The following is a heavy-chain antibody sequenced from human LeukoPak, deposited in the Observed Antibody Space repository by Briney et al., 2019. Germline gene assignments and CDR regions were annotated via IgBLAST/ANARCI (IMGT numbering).Heavy chain of an antibody. J-gene: IGHJ6*03. D-gene: IGHD2-2*02. CDR1: GFTFDVYG. V-gene: IGHV3-20*04. CDR2: INWNGGST. Sequence: GGSLRLSCAASGFTFDVYGMSWVRQAPGKGLEWVSGINWNGGSTGYADSVKGRFTISRDNAKNSLYLQMNSLRAEDTALYYCAREQYQLLYGYYYMDVWGKGTTVTLSS. CDR3: AREQYQLLYGYYYMDV.